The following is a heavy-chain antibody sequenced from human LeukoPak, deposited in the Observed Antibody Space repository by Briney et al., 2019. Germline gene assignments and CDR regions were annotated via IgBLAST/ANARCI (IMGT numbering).Heavy chain of an antibody. CDR3: ARGAGLWFGEFSYMDA. CDR2: MNPNSGNT. J-gene: IGHJ6*03. Sequence: ASVKVSCKASGYTFTSYDINWVRQATGQGLEWMGWMNPNSGNTGYAQKFQGRVTMTRNTSISTAYMELSSLRSEDTAVYYCARGAGLWFGEFSYMDAWGKGTTVTISS. V-gene: IGHV1-8*01. CDR1: GYTFTSYD. D-gene: IGHD3-10*01.